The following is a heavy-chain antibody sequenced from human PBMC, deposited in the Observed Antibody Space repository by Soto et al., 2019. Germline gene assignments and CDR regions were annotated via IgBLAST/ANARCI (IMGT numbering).Heavy chain of an antibody. V-gene: IGHV4-61*08. CDR2: IYHSGST. CDR3: ARVVVVVPYYYYYYMDV. D-gene: IGHD2-2*01. J-gene: IGHJ6*03. CDR1: GGSVSSGGYY. Sequence: SETLSLTCTVSGGSVSSGGYYWSWIRQPPGKGLEWIGYIYHSGSTYYNPSLKSRVTISVDTSKNQFSLKLSSVTAADTAVYYCARVVVVVPYYYYYYMDVWGKGTTVTVSS.